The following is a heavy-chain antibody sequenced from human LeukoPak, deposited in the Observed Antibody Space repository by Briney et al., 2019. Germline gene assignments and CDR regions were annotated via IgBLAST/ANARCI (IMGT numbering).Heavy chain of an antibody. CDR3: ARLGYCSGGSCYFFDY. CDR2: IYYSGST. J-gene: IGHJ4*02. V-gene: IGHV4-39*01. CDR1: GGSISSSSYY. D-gene: IGHD2-15*01. Sequence: SETLSLTCTVSGGSISSSSYYWGWIRQPPGKGLEWIGSIYYSGSTYYNPSLKSRVTISVDTSKNQFSLKLSSVTAADTAVCYCARLGYCSGGSCYFFDYWGQGTLVTVSS.